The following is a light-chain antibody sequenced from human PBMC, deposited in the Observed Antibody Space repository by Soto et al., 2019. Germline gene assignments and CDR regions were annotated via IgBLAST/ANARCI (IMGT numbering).Light chain of an antibody. J-gene: IGLJ2*01. V-gene: IGLV2-11*01. Sequence: QSVLTQPRSVSGSPGQSVTISCTGTISDFGGYNYVSWYQQHPGNPPKLMIYDVSKRPSGVPDRFSGSKSGNKASLTISGLQAEDEADYDCCSYAGSYTLEHVVFGGGTKLTVL. CDR2: DVS. CDR3: CSYAGSYTLEHVV. CDR1: ISDFGGYNY.